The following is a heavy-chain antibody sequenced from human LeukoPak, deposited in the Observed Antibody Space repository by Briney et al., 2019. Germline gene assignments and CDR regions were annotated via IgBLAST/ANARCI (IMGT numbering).Heavy chain of an antibody. CDR2: ISNSGTAT. D-gene: IGHD3-22*01. CDR3: ETVIVVAGRGNGC. CDR1: GSTFGTYA. Sequence: SLRPSFTAAGSTFGTYAMRLVRQPARSGREWVSSISNSGTATYCAEPVNCRFPMSRDNSKNMLFLQMSSLRTEDTALYNCETVIVVAGRGNGCWGKGTLVTVSS. J-gene: IGHJ4*02. V-gene: IGHV3-23*01.